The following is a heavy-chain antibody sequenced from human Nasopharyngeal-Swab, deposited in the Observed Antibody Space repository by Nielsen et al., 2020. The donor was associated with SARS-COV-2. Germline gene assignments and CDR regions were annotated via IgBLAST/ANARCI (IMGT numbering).Heavy chain of an antibody. Sequence: GGSLRLSCSVSGASISSNHYYWGWIRQPPGKGLEWVSAISDSGDKTFYAESVTRRFTIPRDNSKNTLYLQMNSLRAEDTAIYYCARPSYNNGWYFEYWGQGALVTVSS. CDR1: GASISSNHYY. J-gene: IGHJ4*02. D-gene: IGHD6-19*01. CDR3: ARPSYNNGWYFEY. CDR2: ISDSGDKT. V-gene: IGHV3-23*01.